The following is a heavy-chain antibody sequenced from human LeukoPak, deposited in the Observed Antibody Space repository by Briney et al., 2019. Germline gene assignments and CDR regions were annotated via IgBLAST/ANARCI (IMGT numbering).Heavy chain of an antibody. Sequence: GGSLRLSCAASGFTFSRYWMHWVRQAPGKGLVWVSRINSDGSSTTYADSVKGRFTISRDNAKNTLYLQMNSLRAEDTAVYYCARVDYYGSGSRGWYFDYWGQGTLVTVSS. V-gene: IGHV3-74*01. CDR2: INSDGSST. D-gene: IGHD3-10*01. CDR1: GFTFSRYW. J-gene: IGHJ4*02. CDR3: ARVDYYGSGSRGWYFDY.